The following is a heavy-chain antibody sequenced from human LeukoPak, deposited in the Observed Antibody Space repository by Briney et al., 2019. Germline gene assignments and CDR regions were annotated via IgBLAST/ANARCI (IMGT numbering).Heavy chain of an antibody. Sequence: SVKVSCKASGGTFSSYAISWVRRAPGQGLEWMGGIIPIFDTAVYAQKFQGRVTVTADESTSTAYMDLGSLTSEDTAVYYCARDNIRGGKGIAAAGGYYWGQGTLVTVSS. CDR3: ARDNIRGGKGIAAAGGYY. V-gene: IGHV1-69*13. D-gene: IGHD6-13*01. CDR2: IIPIFDTA. J-gene: IGHJ4*02. CDR1: GGTFSSYA.